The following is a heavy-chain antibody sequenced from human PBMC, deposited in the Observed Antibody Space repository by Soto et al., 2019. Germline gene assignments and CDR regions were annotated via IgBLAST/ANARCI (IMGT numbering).Heavy chain of an antibody. J-gene: IGHJ4*02. Sequence: QVQLLQSGAEVKQPGASVKVSCKASGYTFTSYGVSWGRQAPGQGLEWMGWISAYNGDTKYSQKFQGRVSLTTDTYTSTAYMELRSLRSDDTAVYYCARVPSYSTLDYWGQGTLVTVSS. D-gene: IGHD2-21*01. CDR3: ARVPSYSTLDY. CDR2: ISAYNGDT. V-gene: IGHV1-18*04. CDR1: GYTFTSYG.